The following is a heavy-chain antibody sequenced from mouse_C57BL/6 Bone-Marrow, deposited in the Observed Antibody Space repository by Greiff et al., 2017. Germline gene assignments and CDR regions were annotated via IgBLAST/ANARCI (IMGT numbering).Heavy chain of an antibody. CDR2: ISDGGSYT. CDR3: ARVVYGNYGY. J-gene: IGHJ2*01. V-gene: IGHV5-4*03. Sequence: EVKLQESGGGLVKPGGSLKLSCAASGFTFSSYAMSWVRQTPEKRLEWVATISDGGSYTYYPDNVKGRFTISRDNAKNNLYLQMSHLKSEDTAMYYCARVVYGNYGYWGQGTTLTVSS. D-gene: IGHD2-1*01. CDR1: GFTFSSYA.